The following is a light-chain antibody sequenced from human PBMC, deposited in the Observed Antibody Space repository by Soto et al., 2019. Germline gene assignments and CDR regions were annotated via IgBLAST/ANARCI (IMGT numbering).Light chain of an antibody. J-gene: IGKJ4*01. Sequence: EIVLAQSPGTLSLSPGERATLSCRASQSVGSSYLAWYQQKPGQAPRLFIYGASSRATGIPDRFSGSGSGTDFTLTISRLEPEDFAVYYCQQYNSWPLTFGGGTKVEIK. CDR2: GAS. CDR3: QQYNSWPLT. V-gene: IGKV3-20*01. CDR1: QSVGSSY.